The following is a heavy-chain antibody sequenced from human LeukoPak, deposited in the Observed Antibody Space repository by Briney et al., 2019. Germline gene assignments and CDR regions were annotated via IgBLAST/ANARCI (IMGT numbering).Heavy chain of an antibody. Sequence: QPGGSLRLSCAVSGFTFSSYEMNWVRQAPGKGLEWLSYISSSGSRIYYVDSVKGRFTISRDNAKNSLYLQMNSLRVEDTAVYYCARIRSGTEGSGSIFDYWGQGTLVTVSS. V-gene: IGHV3-48*03. CDR2: ISSSGSRI. J-gene: IGHJ4*02. D-gene: IGHD3-10*01. CDR3: ARIRSGTEGSGSIFDY. CDR1: GFTFSSYE.